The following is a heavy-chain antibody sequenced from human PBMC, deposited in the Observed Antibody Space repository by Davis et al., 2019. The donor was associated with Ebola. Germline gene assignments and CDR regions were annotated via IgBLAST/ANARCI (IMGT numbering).Heavy chain of an antibody. D-gene: IGHD1-26*01. V-gene: IGHV4-31*03. Sequence: MPSETLSLTCTVSGGSISSGGYYWSWIRQHPGKGLEWIGYIYYSGSTYYNPSLKSRVTISVDKSKNQFSLKLSSVTAADTAVYYCARGGSGSYKDWGQGTLVTVSS. CDR1: GGSISSGGYY. J-gene: IGHJ4*02. CDR3: ARGGSGSYKD. CDR2: IYYSGST.